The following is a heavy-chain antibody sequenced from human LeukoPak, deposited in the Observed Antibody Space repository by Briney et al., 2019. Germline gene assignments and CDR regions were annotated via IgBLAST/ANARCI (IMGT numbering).Heavy chain of an antibody. CDR3: ARRGYSSGWYLPFDY. CDR2: MNPNSGNT. J-gene: IGHJ4*02. CDR1: GYTFTNYD. Sequence: ASVKVSCKASGYTFTNYDINWVRQATGQGLEWMGWMNPNSGNTGYAEKFQGRVTITRDTSISTAYMELSSLRSEDTAVYYCARRGYSSGWYLPFDYWGQGTLVTVSS. V-gene: IGHV1-8*03. D-gene: IGHD6-19*01.